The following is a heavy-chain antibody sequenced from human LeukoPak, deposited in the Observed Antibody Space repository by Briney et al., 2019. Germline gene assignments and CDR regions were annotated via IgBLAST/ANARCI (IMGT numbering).Heavy chain of an antibody. CDR2: FDPEDGET. Sequence: EASVKVSCKVSGYALTELSMHWVRQAPGKGLEWMGGFDPEDGETIYAQKFQGRVTMTTDTSTSTAYMELRSLRSDDTAVYYCARDTALIITPGGPDYWGRGTLITVSS. D-gene: IGHD2-8*02. V-gene: IGHV1-24*01. CDR1: GYALTELS. J-gene: IGHJ4*01. CDR3: ARDTALIITPGGPDY.